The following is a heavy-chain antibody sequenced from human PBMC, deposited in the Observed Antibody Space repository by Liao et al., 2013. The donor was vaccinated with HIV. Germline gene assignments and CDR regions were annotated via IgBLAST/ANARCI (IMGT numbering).Heavy chain of an antibody. V-gene: IGHV4-59*01. CDR2: MYYAGSS. CDR3: TSLPRGQLVNAYFGS. D-gene: IGHD3-16*01. Sequence: QVLLQESGPRLVKSSGTLSLTCSVSGVSMSSYYWSWIRQPPGKGLEWIGYMYYAGSSNYNPTLKSRVTISVDTSQEEFSLKLRSVTAADTAVYYCTSLPRGQLVNAYFGSWGQGTLVTVSS. J-gene: IGHJ4*02. CDR1: GVSMSSYY.